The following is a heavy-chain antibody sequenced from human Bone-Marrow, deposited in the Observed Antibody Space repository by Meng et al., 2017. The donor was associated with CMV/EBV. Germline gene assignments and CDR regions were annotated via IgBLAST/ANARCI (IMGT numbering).Heavy chain of an antibody. CDR3: ARADFWSANPLEA. D-gene: IGHD3-3*01. CDR1: GASFSSYC. CDR2: IYYSGST. V-gene: IGHV4-59*08. J-gene: IGHJ5*02. Sequence: SETLSLTCTVSGASFSSYCWNWIRQSPGKGLEWIGYIYYSGSTYYNPSLKSRVTISVDTSKNQFSLKLSSVTAADTAVYYGARADFWSANPLEAWGQGTLVTVSS.